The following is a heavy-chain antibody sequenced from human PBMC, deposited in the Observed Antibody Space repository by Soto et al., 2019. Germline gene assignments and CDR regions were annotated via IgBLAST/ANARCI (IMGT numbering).Heavy chain of an antibody. D-gene: IGHD5-12*01. CDR3: ARDPLVVATKTNWFGP. Sequence: AGGSLRLSCAASGFTFSNYWMHWVRQAPGKGLVWVSRINSDGSSTTYADSVKGRFTISRDNAKNTLYLQMNSLRAEDTAVYFCARDPLVVATKTNWFGPWGQGTLVTVSS. V-gene: IGHV3-74*01. CDR2: INSDGSST. CDR1: GFTFSNYW. J-gene: IGHJ5*02.